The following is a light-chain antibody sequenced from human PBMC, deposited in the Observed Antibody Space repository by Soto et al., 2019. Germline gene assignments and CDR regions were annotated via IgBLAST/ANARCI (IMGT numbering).Light chain of an antibody. J-gene: IGKJ3*01. CDR2: DAS. Sequence: EIVLTHSPATLSLSPGERATLSCRASQSVSSYLAWYQQKPGQAPRLLIYDASNRATGIPARFSGSGSGTDFALTMGSLEPEDFAVYYCQQRINWPQFTVGPGTQVDIK. CDR3: QQRINWPQFT. CDR1: QSVSSY. V-gene: IGKV3-11*01.